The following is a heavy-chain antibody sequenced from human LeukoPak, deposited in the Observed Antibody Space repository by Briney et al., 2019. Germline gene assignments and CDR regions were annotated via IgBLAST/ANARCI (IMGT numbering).Heavy chain of an antibody. D-gene: IGHD3-3*01. V-gene: IGHV3-30-3*01. CDR1: GFTFSSYA. CDR3: ARDTRKNFWSGYYTGILYYYYGMDV. Sequence: PGGSLRLSCAASGFTFSSYAMHWVRQAPGKGLEWVAVISYDGSNKYYADSVKGRFTISRDNSKNTLYLQMNSLRAEDTAVYYCARDTRKNFWSGYYTGILYYYYGMDVWGQGTTVTVS. CDR2: ISYDGSNK. J-gene: IGHJ6*02.